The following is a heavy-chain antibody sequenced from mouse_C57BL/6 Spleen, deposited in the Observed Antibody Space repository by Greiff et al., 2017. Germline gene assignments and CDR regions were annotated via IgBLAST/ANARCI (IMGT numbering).Heavy chain of an antibody. CDR2: INPGSGGT. J-gene: IGHJ3*01. CDR1: GYAFTNYL. V-gene: IGHV1-54*01. D-gene: IGHD2-5*01. Sequence: QVQLQQSGAELVRPGTSVKVSCKASGYAFTNYLMEWVKQRPGQGLEWIGVINPGSGGTNYNEKFKGKATLTADKSSSTAYMQLSSLTSEDSAVYFCARSGSNYGGFAYWGQGTLVTVSA. CDR3: ARSGSNYGGFAY.